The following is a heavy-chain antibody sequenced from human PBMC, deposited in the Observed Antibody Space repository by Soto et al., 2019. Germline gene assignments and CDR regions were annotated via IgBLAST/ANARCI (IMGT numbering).Heavy chain of an antibody. V-gene: IGHV1-2*02. CDR1: GHTFSAYY. CDR3: ARALVRFLDWIPENYYYGMDV. D-gene: IGHD3-3*01. J-gene: IGHJ6*02. CDR2: INPNSGGT. Sequence: ASVKVSCKPSGHTFSAYYIHWVRQAPGQGLEWMGWINPNSGGTNYAQKFQGRVTMTRDTSSRTVYMELRRLRSDDTAVYYCARALVRFLDWIPENYYYGMDVWGQGTTVTVSS.